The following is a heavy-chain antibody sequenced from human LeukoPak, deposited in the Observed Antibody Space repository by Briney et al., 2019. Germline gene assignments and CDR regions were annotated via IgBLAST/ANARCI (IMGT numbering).Heavy chain of an antibody. CDR3: ARGPPMDV. J-gene: IGHJ6*02. CDR1: GFTIRSYA. V-gene: IGHV3-23*01. Sequence: GGSLRLSCAASGFTIRSYAMSWVRQTPGEGLEWVSGISGSGGSTFYLDSVNGRFTISRDNSQNTLYLEMNSLRAEDTAVYYCARGPPMDVWGQGTTVTVSS. CDR2: ISGSGGST.